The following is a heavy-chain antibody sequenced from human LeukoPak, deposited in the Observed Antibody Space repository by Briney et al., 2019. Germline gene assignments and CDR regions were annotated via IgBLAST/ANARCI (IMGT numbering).Heavy chain of an antibody. D-gene: IGHD6-6*01. CDR2: IIPIFGTA. CDR1: GGTFSSYA. CDR3: ARARRYSSSEFDY. J-gene: IGHJ4*02. V-gene: IGHV1-69*01. Sequence: SVEVSCKASGGTFSSYAISWVRQAPGQGLEWMGGIIPIFGTANYAQKFQGRVTITADESTSTAYMELSSLRSEDTAVYYCARARRYSSSEFDYWGQGTLVTVSS.